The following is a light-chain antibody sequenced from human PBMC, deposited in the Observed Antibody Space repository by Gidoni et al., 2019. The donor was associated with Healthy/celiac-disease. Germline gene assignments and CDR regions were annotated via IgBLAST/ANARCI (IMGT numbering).Light chain of an antibody. J-gene: IGKJ3*01. Sequence: EIVLPPSPGTLSLYPGERATLSCRASQSISSSYLAWYQQKPGQAPKLLIYGVSSRATGIPDRFSGSGSGTDFTLTISRLEPEDFAVYYCQQYGSSPPFTFGPGTKVDIK. CDR1: QSISSSY. V-gene: IGKV3-20*01. CDR3: QQYGSSPPFT. CDR2: GVS.